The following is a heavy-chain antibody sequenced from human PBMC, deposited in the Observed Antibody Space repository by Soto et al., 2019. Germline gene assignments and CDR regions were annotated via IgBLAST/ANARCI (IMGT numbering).Heavy chain of an antibody. V-gene: IGHV4-39*01. CDR2: IYYSGST. CDR3: AKMSIAARLYYYYGTDV. D-gene: IGHD6-6*01. Sequence: PSETLSLTCTVSGGSISSSSYYWGWIRQPPGKGLEWIGSIYYSGSTYYNPSLKSRVTISVDTSKNQFSLKLSSVTAADTAVYYCAKMSIAARLYYYYGTDVWGQGTTVTVSS. J-gene: IGHJ6*02. CDR1: GGSISSSSYY.